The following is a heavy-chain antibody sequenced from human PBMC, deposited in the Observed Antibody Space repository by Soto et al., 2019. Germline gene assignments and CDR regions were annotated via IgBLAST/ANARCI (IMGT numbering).Heavy chain of an antibody. D-gene: IGHD3-22*01. Sequence: GESLRLSCAASGFIFSSYAMSWVRQAPGKGLEWVSAISGSDGSTYYADSVKGRFTISRDNSRNTLYLQMNSLRAEDTAVYYCAKDGVAHIPLYTSGSSYDHWGQGTLVTVSS. J-gene: IGHJ4*02. V-gene: IGHV3-23*01. CDR1: GFIFSSYA. CDR2: ISGSDGST. CDR3: AKDGVAHIPLYTSGSSYDH.